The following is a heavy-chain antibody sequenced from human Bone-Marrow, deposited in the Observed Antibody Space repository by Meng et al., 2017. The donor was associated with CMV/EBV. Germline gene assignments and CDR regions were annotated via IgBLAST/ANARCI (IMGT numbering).Heavy chain of an antibody. CDR1: GFTFSNYW. J-gene: IGHJ4*02. D-gene: IGHD3-16*01. Sequence: LSLTCAASGFTFSNYWMTWVRQAPGKGLEWVANIKDNGDEKHHMDSAKGRFTISRDNAKNSLFLQMNSLRAEDTAVYYCARGRYSWGEWGQGTLVTVSS. V-gene: IGHV3-7*01. CDR2: IKDNGDEK. CDR3: ARGRYSWGE.